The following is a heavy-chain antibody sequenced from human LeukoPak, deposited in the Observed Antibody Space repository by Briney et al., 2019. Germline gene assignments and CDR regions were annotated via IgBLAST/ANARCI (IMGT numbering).Heavy chain of an antibody. Sequence: SETLSLTCTVSGGSISSSSYYWGWIRQPPGKGLEWIGSIYYSGSTYYNPSLKSRVTISVDTSKNQFSLKLSSVTAADTAVYYCASYTSGYPFDYWGQGTLVTVSS. D-gene: IGHD6-19*01. V-gene: IGHV4-39*07. CDR3: ASYTSGYPFDY. J-gene: IGHJ4*02. CDR1: GGSISSSSYY. CDR2: IYYSGST.